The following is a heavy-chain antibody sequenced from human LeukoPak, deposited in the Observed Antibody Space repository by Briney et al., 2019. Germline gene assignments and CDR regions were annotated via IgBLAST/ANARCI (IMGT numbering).Heavy chain of an antibody. CDR3: ARTAGGWGFDY. CDR1: GGSISSYY. Sequence: SETLSLTCTVSGGSISSYYWSWIRQPPGKGLEWIGYIYYSGSTNYNPSLKSRVTISVDTSKNQFSLKLSSVTAADTAVYYCARTAGGWGFDYWGQGTLVTVSS. J-gene: IGHJ4*02. D-gene: IGHD3-16*01. CDR2: IYYSGST. V-gene: IGHV4-59*01.